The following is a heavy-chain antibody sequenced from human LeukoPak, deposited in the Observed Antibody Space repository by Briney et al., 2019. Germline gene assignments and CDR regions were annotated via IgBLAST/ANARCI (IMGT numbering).Heavy chain of an antibody. Sequence: ASVKVSCKASGGTFSSYAISWVRQAPGQGLEWMGGIIPIFGTANYAQKFQGRVTITMDESTSTAYMELSSLRSEDTAVYYCASVGYCSGGSCYGHYYYYYMDVWGKGTTVTVSS. V-gene: IGHV1-69*05. J-gene: IGHJ6*03. CDR1: GGTFSSYA. D-gene: IGHD2-15*01. CDR2: IIPIFGTA. CDR3: ASVGYCSGGSCYGHYYYYYMDV.